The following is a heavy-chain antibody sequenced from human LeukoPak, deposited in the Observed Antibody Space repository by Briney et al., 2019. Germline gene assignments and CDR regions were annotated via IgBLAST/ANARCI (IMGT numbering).Heavy chain of an antibody. D-gene: IGHD2/OR15-2a*01. CDR3: ARDHYFKIDY. V-gene: IGHV3-74*01. J-gene: IGHJ4*02. Sequence: GGSLRLSRAASGFFFRNFVMHWVRHAPGKGLVWVSRIPTDDNPTNYADFVQGRFTISRDNAKNTVYLQMNNLRAEDTAVYYCARDHYFKIDYWGQGTLVTVSS. CDR2: IPTDDNPT. CDR1: GFFFRNFV.